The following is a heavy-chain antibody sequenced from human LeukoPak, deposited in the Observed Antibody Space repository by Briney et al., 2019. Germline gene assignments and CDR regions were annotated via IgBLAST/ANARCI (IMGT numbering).Heavy chain of an antibody. V-gene: IGHV1-24*01. CDR1: GYTLTELS. D-gene: IGHD2-21*02. J-gene: IGHJ6*02. CDR2: FDPEDGET. Sequence: GASVKVSCKVSGYTLTELSMHWVRQAPGKGLEWMGGFDPEDGETIYAQKFQGRVTMTTDTSTSTAYMELRSLRSDDTAVYYCARGGDPYYGMDVWGQGTTVTVSS. CDR3: ARGGDPYYGMDV.